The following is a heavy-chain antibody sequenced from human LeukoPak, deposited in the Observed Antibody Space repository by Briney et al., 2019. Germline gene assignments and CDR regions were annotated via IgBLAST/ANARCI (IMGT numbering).Heavy chain of an antibody. CDR2: IWYDGSNK. Sequence: PGGSLRLSCAASGFTFSSYGMHWVRQAPGKGLEWVAVIWYDGSNKYYADSVKGRFTISRDNSKNTLYLQMNSLRAEDTAVYYCAKSPAYCYDSSGYYYGYFQHWGQGTLVTVSS. CDR3: AKSPAYCYDSSGYYYGYFQH. V-gene: IGHV3-33*06. D-gene: IGHD3-22*01. CDR1: GFTFSSYG. J-gene: IGHJ1*01.